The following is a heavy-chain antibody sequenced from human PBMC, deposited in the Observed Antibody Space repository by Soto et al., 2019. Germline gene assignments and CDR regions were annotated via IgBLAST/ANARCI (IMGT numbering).Heavy chain of an antibody. CDR1: GYTFTSYA. V-gene: IGHV1-3*01. CDR3: ARDLWDYYYGMDV. J-gene: IGHJ6*02. D-gene: IGHD2-21*01. Sequence: ASVKVSCKASGYTFTSYAMHWVRQAPGQRLEWMGWINPINGNAKYAQKFQGRVTITADESTSTAYMELSSLRSEDTAVYYCARDLWDYYYGMDVWGQGTTVTVSS. CDR2: INPINGNA.